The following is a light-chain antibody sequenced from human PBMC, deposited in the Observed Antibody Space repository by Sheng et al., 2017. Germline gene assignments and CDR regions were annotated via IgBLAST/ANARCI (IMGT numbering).Light chain of an antibody. CDR2: DAS. Sequence: EIVLTQSPATLSFSPGERATLSCRASQTVGTYLAWYQQKPGQPPRLLIFDASNRATGIPARFSGSGSGTDFTLTISTLEPEDFAVYYCQQRRSFPLTFGQGTRLEIK. J-gene: IGKJ5*01. V-gene: IGKV3-11*01. CDR3: QQRRSFPLT. CDR1: QTVGTY.